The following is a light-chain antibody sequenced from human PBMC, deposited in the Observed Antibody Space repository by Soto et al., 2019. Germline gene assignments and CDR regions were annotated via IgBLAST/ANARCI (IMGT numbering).Light chain of an antibody. CDR3: CSSAGGFTWV. J-gene: IGLJ3*02. Sequence: QSALTQPRSVSGSPGQSVTISCTGTSSDVVSWYQQHPDKAPKLIIYYVSQRPSGVPDRFSGSKSGNTASLTISGLQAEDEADYCCCSSAGGFTWVFGGGTKLTVL. CDR1: SSDV. CDR2: YVS. V-gene: IGLV2-11*01.